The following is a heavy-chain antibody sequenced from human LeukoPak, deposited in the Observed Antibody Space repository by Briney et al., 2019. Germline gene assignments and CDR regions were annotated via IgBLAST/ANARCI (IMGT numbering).Heavy chain of an antibody. J-gene: IGHJ4*02. D-gene: IGHD3-10*01. CDR3: ARSITMLRGVPLGAPDY. V-gene: IGHV3-21*01. Sequence: PGGSLRLSCAASGFTFSSYSMNWVRQAPGKGLEWVSSISSSSSYIYYADSVKGRFTISRDNSKNTLYLQMGSLRAEDMAVYYCARSITMLRGVPLGAPDYWGQGTLVTVSS. CDR1: GFTFSSYS. CDR2: ISSSSSYI.